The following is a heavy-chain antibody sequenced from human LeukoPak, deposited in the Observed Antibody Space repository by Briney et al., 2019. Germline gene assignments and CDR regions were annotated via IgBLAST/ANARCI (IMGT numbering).Heavy chain of an antibody. V-gene: IGHV1-69*06. CDR1: GGTFSSYA. CDR3: ARGGYGDYYYYYYMDV. CDR2: IIPIFGTA. Sequence: ASVKVSCKASGGTFSSYAISWVRQAPGQGLEWVGGIIPIFGTANYAQKFQGRVTITADKSTSTAYMELSSLRSEDTAVYYCARGGYGDYYYYYYMDVWGKGTTVTVSS. J-gene: IGHJ6*03. D-gene: IGHD4-17*01.